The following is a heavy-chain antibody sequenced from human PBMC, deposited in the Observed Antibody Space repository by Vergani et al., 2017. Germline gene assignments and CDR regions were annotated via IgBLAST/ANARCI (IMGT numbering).Heavy chain of an antibody. J-gene: IGHJ4*02. V-gene: IGHV3-23*01. D-gene: IGHD3-10*01. Sequence: EVQLLESGGGLVQPGGSLRLTCAASEFTFSNYAMNWVRQAQGKGLEWVSGISGSGVSAYYTDSVKDRFTISRDNSKNMLFLQMNNLRTEDTSIYYCAKQYFVSGNYLFDYWGQGTLVTVSS. CDR2: ISGSGVSA. CDR1: EFTFSNYA. CDR3: AKQYFVSGNYLFDY.